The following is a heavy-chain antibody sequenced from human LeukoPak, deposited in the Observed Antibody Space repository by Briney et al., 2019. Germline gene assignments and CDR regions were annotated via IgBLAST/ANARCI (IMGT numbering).Heavy chain of an antibody. D-gene: IGHD4-17*01. Sequence: GGSLRLSCAASGFTFSSYGMHWVRQAPGKGLEWVANIKEDGGEQNYVDSVKGRFTISRDNAKNSLYLQMNSLRAEDTAVYYCARDLVDGDYSLTLDYWGQGTLVTVSS. CDR2: IKEDGGEQ. CDR3: ARDLVDGDYSLTLDY. J-gene: IGHJ4*02. V-gene: IGHV3-7*01. CDR1: GFTFSSYG.